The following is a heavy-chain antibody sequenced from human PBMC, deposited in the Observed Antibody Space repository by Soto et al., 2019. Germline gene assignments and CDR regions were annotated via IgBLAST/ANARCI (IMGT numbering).Heavy chain of an antibody. CDR3: TVDDTFAY. Sequence: EVQLVESGGGLVKPGGSLRLSCAASGFTFNNAWMNWVRQAPGKGLEWVGRIKSKANGGTIDYAAPVKGRFTISRDDSKDTMYLQMNSLKIEDTAVYYCTVDDTFAYWGQGTLVNVSS. CDR2: IKSKANGGTI. J-gene: IGHJ4*02. V-gene: IGHV3-15*01. CDR1: GFTFNNAW.